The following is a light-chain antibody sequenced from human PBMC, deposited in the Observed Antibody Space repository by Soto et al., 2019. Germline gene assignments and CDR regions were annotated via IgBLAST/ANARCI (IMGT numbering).Light chain of an antibody. V-gene: IGLV1-44*01. Sequence: QLVLTQPPSASGTPGQRVTISCSGSSSNFGSNSVNWYQQLPGTAPKLLMYSSNQRPSGVPDRFSGSKSGTSASLAISGLQSEDEADYYCAAWDDSLNGVVFGGGTKLTVL. CDR1: SSNFGSNS. J-gene: IGLJ2*01. CDR2: SSN. CDR3: AAWDDSLNGVV.